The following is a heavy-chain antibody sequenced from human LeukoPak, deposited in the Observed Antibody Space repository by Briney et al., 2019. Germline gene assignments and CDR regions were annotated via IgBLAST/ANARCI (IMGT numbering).Heavy chain of an antibody. D-gene: IGHD2-15*01. V-gene: IGHV3-74*01. CDR3: VRDGQGSTPLDY. Sequence: GGSLRLSCAASGFTFSSHWMHWVRQAPGKGLVWVSGISTDGSRPRYADSVNGRFTISRDNAKNTLYLQVNSLRAEDTAVYFCVRDGQGSTPLDYWGQGTLVTVSS. CDR2: ISTDGSRP. CDR1: GFTFSSHW. J-gene: IGHJ4*02.